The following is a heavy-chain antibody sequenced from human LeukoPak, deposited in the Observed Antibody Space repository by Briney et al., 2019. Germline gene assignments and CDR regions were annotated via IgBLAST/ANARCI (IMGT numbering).Heavy chain of an antibody. D-gene: IGHD3-10*01. CDR2: ISYDGSNT. Sequence: GRSLRLSCAASGFTFSSYAMRWVRQAPGKGLEWVALISYDGSNTYYADSVKGRFTISRDNSKNTLYLQMNSLRPEDTAVYYCARGSPSAGWFDYFDYWGQGSLVTVSS. CDR1: GFTFSSYA. J-gene: IGHJ4*02. V-gene: IGHV3-30-3*01. CDR3: ARGSPSAGWFDYFDY.